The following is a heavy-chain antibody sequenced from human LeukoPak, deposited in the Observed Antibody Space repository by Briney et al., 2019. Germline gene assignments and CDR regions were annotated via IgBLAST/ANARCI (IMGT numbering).Heavy chain of an antibody. J-gene: IGHJ5*02. V-gene: IGHV4-59*01. Sequence: PSETLSLTCTVSGGSISSYYWSWIRQPPGKGLEWIGYIYYSGSTNYHPSLKSRVTISVETSKNQFSLKLSSVTAADPAVYYCAGAYYDFWSGYPTGWFDPWGQGTLVTVSS. D-gene: IGHD3-3*01. CDR1: GGSISSYY. CDR2: IYYSGST. CDR3: AGAYYDFWSGYPTGWFDP.